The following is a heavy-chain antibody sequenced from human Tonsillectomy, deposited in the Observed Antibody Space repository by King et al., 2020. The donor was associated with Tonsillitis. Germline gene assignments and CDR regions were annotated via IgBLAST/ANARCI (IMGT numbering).Heavy chain of an antibody. Sequence: QLVQSGAEVKKPGASVKVSCKGSGYTFTTYAMHWVRQAPGQSLEWMGWINAGSGDTKYSQNFQDRVTITRDTSASTAYLELSSLRSEDTAVYYCSGHLWGTGFFPHWGQGTLVAVSS. CDR3: SGHLWGTGFFPH. CDR2: INAGSGDT. J-gene: IGHJ4*02. CDR1: GYTFTTYA. V-gene: IGHV1-3*01. D-gene: IGHD3-16*01.